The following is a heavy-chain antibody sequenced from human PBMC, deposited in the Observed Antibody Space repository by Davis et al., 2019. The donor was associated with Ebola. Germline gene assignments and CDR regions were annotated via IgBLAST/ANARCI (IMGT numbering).Heavy chain of an antibody. CDR2: ISGAGGST. V-gene: IGHV3-23*01. CDR1: GFTFLNYA. Sequence: GGSLRLSCATSGFTFLNYAMTWVRQAPGKGLEWVSTISGAGGSTYDADSVKGRFTISRDNAKNTLYLQMNSLRAEDTAVYYCARSYDDYWGQGTLVTVS. J-gene: IGHJ4*02. D-gene: IGHD1-26*01. CDR3: ARSYDDY.